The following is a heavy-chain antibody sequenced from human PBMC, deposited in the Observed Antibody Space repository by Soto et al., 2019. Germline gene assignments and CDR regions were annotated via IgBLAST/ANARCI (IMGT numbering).Heavy chain of an antibody. CDR3: AKDHGSGSYQY. J-gene: IGHJ4*02. CDR2: INQDGFGK. V-gene: IGHV3-7*05. CDR1: GSTLSSHW. D-gene: IGHD1-26*01. Sequence: EVQLVESGGGLVQPGGSLRLSCVISGSTLSSHWMTWVRQAPGKGLEWVASINQDGFGKHYLDSVKGRFTISRDTAKSSLYLQMDSLRVEYTAVYYCAKDHGSGSYQYWGQGTLVTVS.